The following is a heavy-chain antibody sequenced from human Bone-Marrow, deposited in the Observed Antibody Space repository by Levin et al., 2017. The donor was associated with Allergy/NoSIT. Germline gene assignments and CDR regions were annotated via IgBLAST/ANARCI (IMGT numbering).Heavy chain of an antibody. J-gene: IGHJ4*02. Sequence: SGGSLRLSCAVSGFTFNNAWMSWVRQPPGKGLEWVGRIKSKTDGGTTDYAAPVRGRFTISRDDSKNMVYLQMNSLKTGDTAVYYCCTGDFSSSFYSFDFWGQGTLVTVSS. CDR2: IKSKTDGGTT. D-gene: IGHD6-13*01. V-gene: IGHV3-15*01. CDR3: CTGDFSSSFYSFDF. CDR1: GFTFNNAW.